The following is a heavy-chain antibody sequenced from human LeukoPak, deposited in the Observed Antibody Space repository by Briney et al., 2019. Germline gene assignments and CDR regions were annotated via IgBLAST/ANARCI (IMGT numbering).Heavy chain of an antibody. CDR1: GGTFSSYA. J-gene: IGHJ4*02. D-gene: IGHD3-10*01. V-gene: IGHV1-69*04. CDR2: IIPILGIA. Sequence: VASVKVSCKASGGTFSSYAISWVRQAPGQGLEWMGRIIPILGIANYAQKFQGRVTITADKSTSTAYMELSSLRSEDTAVYYCARDVRGSGALEGFDYWGQGTLVTVSS. CDR3: ARDVRGSGALEGFDY.